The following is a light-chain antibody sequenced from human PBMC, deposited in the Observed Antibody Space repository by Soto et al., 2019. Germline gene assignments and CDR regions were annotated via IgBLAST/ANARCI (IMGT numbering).Light chain of an antibody. CDR1: SSNIERNP. CDR3: AAWDSGLSGGV. V-gene: IGLV1-44*01. Sequence: QSVLTQPPSASGTPGQRVTISCSGSSSNIERNPVDWYQQLPGTAPQLLIYASNQRPSGVPDRFSGSKSGPSASLAISGLQSEDEADYYCAAWDSGLSGGVFGGGTKLTVL. J-gene: IGLJ3*02. CDR2: ASN.